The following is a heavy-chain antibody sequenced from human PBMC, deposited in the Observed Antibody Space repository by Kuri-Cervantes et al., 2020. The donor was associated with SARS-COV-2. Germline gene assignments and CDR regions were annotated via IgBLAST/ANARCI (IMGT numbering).Heavy chain of an antibody. CDR1: GFIFSDYY. J-gene: IGHJ4*02. CDR2: IGPSGTTK. Sequence: GGSLRLSCTASGFIFSDYYMTWIRQAPGKGLEWVSNIGPSGTTKYYADSVKGRFTISRDNAKNSLYLQMSSLRAEDTAVYYCARVRYGGPVPWDGMLDCWGQGTLVTVSS. D-gene: IGHD4-23*01. CDR3: ARVRYGGPVPWDGMLDC. V-gene: IGHV3-11*04.